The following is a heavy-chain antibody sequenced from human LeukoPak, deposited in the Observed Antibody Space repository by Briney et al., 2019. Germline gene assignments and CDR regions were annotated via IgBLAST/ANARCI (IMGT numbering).Heavy chain of an antibody. CDR3: ARDSWWDGSKTFSDWFGP. Sequence: SETLSLTCTVSGGSIGSYYWCWVRQPPEKGLEWIGNIVYTGRTNYNPSLKSRVTISIDTSKNQFSLRLNSVTAADTAVYYCARDSWWDGSKTFSDWFGPWGQGTLVTVSS. V-gene: IGHV4-59*01. CDR2: IVYTGRT. CDR1: GGSIGSYY. J-gene: IGHJ5*02. D-gene: IGHD3-10*01.